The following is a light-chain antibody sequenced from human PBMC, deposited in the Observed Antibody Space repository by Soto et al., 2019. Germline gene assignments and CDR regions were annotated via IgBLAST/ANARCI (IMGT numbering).Light chain of an antibody. CDR1: NIGSKG. V-gene: IGLV3-21*04. CDR3: QGWDSGSAQVV. J-gene: IGLJ2*01. Sequence: SYELTQPPSVSVAPGKTASISCGGNNIGSKGVHWYQQKPGQAPVLVIYSDTDLPPVIPERFSGSNSANLATLTISRVEAGYEVGYYCQGWDSGSAQVVLGVGTTL. CDR2: SDT.